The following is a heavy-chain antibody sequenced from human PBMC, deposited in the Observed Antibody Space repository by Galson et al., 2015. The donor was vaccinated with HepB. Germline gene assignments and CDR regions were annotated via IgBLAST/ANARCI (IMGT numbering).Heavy chain of an antibody. D-gene: IGHD1-26*01. CDR2: ISAYNGNT. V-gene: IGHV1-18*01. J-gene: IGHJ6*02. CDR3: ARVKGSYSTDYYYYGMDV. CDR1: GYTFTSYG. Sequence: SVKVSCKASGYTFTSYGICWVRQAPGQGLEWMGWISAYNGNTNYAQKLQGRVTMTTDTSTSTAYMELRSLRSDDTAVYYCARVKGSYSTDYYYYGMDVWGQGTTVTVSS.